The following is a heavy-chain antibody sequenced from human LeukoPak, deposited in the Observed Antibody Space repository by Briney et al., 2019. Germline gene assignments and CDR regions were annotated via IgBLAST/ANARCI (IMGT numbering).Heavy chain of an antibody. J-gene: IGHJ5*02. Sequence: PGGSLRLSCAASGFTFSTYAMYWVRQAPGQGLEWMGRINPNSGGTNYAQKFQGRITMTRDTSISTAYMELSRLRSDDTAVYYCTTEANGDYQGFGWFDPWGQGTLVTVSS. CDR1: GFTFSTYA. CDR2: INPNSGGT. D-gene: IGHD4-17*01. V-gene: IGHV1-2*06. CDR3: TTEANGDYQGFGWFDP.